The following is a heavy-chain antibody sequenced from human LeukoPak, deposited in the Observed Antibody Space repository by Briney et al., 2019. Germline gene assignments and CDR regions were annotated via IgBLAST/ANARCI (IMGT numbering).Heavy chain of an antibody. CDR2: INPNSGGT. CDR3: ARAGRITMVRGVILPYYYYMDV. D-gene: IGHD3-10*01. J-gene: IGHJ6*03. CDR1: GYTFTGYY. V-gene: IGHV1-2*02. Sequence: GASVKVSCKASGYTFTGYYMHWVRQAPGQGLEWMGWINPNSGGTNYAQKFQGRVTMTRDTSISTAYMELSRLRSDDTAVYYCARAGRITMVRGVILPYYYYMDVWGKGTTVTISS.